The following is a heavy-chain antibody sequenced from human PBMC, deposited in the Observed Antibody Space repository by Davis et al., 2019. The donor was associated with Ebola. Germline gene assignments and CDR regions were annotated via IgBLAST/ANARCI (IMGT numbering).Heavy chain of an antibody. CDR2: ISSSSSYI. CDR1: GFTFNNYA. V-gene: IGHV3-21*01. CDR3: ARDPSHDYGDYVGGWFDP. D-gene: IGHD4-17*01. Sequence: GGSLRLSCVASGFTFNNYAMSWIRQAPGKGLEWVSSISSSSSYIYYADSVKGRFTISRDNAKNSLYLQMNSLRAEDTAVYYCARDPSHDYGDYVGGWFDPWGQGTLVTVSS. J-gene: IGHJ5*02.